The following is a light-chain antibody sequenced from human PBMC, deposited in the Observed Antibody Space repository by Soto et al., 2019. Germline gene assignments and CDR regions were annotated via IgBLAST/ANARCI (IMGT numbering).Light chain of an antibody. J-gene: IGLJ1*01. CDR2: EAS. Sequence: QSVLTQPASVSGSPGQSITISCTGTSSDIGSYNLVSWYQQHPGKAPKLMIYEASKRPSGISNRFSGSKSGNTASLTISGLQADDEADYYCSSYTSNSNPYVFGTGTKVTVL. V-gene: IGLV2-14*02. CDR1: SSDIGSYNL. CDR3: SSYTSNSNPYV.